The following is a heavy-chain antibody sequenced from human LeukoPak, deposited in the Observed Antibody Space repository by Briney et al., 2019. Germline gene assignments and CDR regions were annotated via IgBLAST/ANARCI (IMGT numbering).Heavy chain of an antibody. V-gene: IGHV4-4*09. CDR1: GVSMSAYK. D-gene: IGHD2-21*01. CDR3: ATSNDAKIAPFDH. Sequence: SETLSLTCTVSGVSMSAYKWSWVRQSPEKGLEWIGCINTKGETSYNPSLKSRVTTSVDTSKSQFSLRLTSVTAADTAVYYCATSNDAKIAPFDHWGQGAPVTVSS. J-gene: IGHJ4*02. CDR2: INTKGET.